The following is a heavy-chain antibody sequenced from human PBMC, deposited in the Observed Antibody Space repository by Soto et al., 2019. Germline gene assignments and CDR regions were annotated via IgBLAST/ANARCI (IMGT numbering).Heavy chain of an antibody. D-gene: IGHD5-12*01. V-gene: IGHV3-74*01. Sequence: EVQLVESGGGLVQPGGSLRLSCVASGFTFSTYWMHWVRQAPRKGLVWVSRIKFDGSSTSYADSVKGRFTISRDNAKNTVYLQMNSLGAEDTCVFYCARGLRNYYGVDVWGQGTTVTVSS. CDR2: IKFDGSST. CDR3: ARGLRNYYGVDV. CDR1: GFTFSTYW. J-gene: IGHJ6*02.